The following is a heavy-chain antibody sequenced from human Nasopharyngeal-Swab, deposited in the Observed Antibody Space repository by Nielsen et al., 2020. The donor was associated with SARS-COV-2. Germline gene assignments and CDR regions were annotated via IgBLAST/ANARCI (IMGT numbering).Heavy chain of an antibody. D-gene: IGHD3-22*01. J-gene: IGHJ4*02. CDR2: ISAYNGNT. V-gene: IGHV1-18*01. Sequence: ASVKVSCKASGYTFTSYGISWVRQAPGQGLEWMGWISAYNGNTNYAQKLQGRVTMTTDTSTSTAYMELRSLRSDDTAVYYCARELYDEDDVYYDSSGYSSWGQGTLVTVSS. CDR1: GYTFTSYG. CDR3: ARELYDEDDVYYDSSGYSS.